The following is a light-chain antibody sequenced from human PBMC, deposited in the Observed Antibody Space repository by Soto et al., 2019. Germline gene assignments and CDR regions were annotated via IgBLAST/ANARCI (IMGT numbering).Light chain of an antibody. V-gene: IGKV3-11*01. Sequence: EIVLTQSPATLSLSPGERATLSCRASQSVSSYLAWYQQKPGQAPRLLIYDASNRATGIPARFSGSGSGTDFTLTISRLEPEDFAVYYCQQFAGSPTWTFGQGTKVDIK. CDR1: QSVSSY. J-gene: IGKJ1*01. CDR2: DAS. CDR3: QQFAGSPTWT.